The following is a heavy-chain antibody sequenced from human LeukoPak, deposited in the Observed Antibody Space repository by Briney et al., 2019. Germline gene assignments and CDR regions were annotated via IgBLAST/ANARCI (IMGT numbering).Heavy chain of an antibody. Sequence: GGSLRLSCAASGFTFSSYGMHRVRQAPGKGLEWVAFIRYDGSNKYYADSVKGRFTISRDNSKNTLYLQMNSLRAEDTAVYYCAKNRYSYGPFDYWGQGTLVTVSS. CDR3: AKNRYSYGPFDY. CDR2: IRYDGSNK. V-gene: IGHV3-30*02. J-gene: IGHJ4*02. CDR1: GFTFSSYG. D-gene: IGHD5-18*01.